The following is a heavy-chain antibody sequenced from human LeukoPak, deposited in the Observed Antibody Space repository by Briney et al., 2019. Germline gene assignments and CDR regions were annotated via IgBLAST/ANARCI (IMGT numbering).Heavy chain of an antibody. V-gene: IGHV3-66*01. D-gene: IGHD3-10*01. CDR1: EFTVSNNY. CDR3: ARDWGGVRGVTASDF. J-gene: IGHJ4*02. CDR2: IYSGGST. Sequence: AGGSLRLSCAVSEFTVSNNYMSWVRQAPGAGLEWVSVIYSGGSTYYADSLKGRFTISRDNSKNTLYLQISSLRAEDTAVYYCARDWGGVRGVTASDFWGQGTLVTVSS.